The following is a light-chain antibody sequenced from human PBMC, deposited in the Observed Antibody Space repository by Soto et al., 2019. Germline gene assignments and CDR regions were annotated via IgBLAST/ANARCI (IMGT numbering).Light chain of an antibody. V-gene: IGKV3-11*01. CDR3: QQRSNWPLT. J-gene: IGKJ4*01. Sequence: ENVLTQSPGTLSLSPGERATLSCRASQSVSTALVWYQQKPGQAPRLLIYAASNRATGIPARFSGSGSGTDFTLTISSLEPEDFAVYYCQQRSNWPLTFGGGTKVDIK. CDR2: AAS. CDR1: QSVSTA.